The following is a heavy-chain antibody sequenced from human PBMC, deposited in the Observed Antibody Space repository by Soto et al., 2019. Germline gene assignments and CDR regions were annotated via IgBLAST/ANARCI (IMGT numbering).Heavy chain of an antibody. J-gene: IGHJ6*02. Sequence: ASVKVSCKASGGTFSSYAISWVRQATGQGLEWMGGMIPNSGSTSYAQKFRGRVTMTRNTSTSTAYVELSSLRSEDTAVYYCARSVTIFGVVRIYYYYYGMDVWGQGTTVTVSS. CDR2: MIPNSGST. CDR1: GGTFSSYA. CDR3: ARSVTIFGVVRIYYYYYGMDV. D-gene: IGHD3-3*01. V-gene: IGHV1-8*02.